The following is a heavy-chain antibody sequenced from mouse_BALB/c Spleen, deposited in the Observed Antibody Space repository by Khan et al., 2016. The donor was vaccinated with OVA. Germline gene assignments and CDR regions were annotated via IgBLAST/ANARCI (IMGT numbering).Heavy chain of an antibody. CDR3: VRVYWGYFDY. V-gene: IGHV3-2*02. Sequence: EVQLVESGPGLVKPSQSLSLTCTVTGYSITSDYAWNWIRQFPGNKLEWMGFISYSGNTKYNPSLKSRFSITRDTSKNQFFLQLNSVTTEDTATYYCVRVYWGYFDYCGQGTSLTVSS. CDR2: ISYSGNT. D-gene: IGHD1-1*01. CDR1: GYSITSDYA. J-gene: IGHJ2*02.